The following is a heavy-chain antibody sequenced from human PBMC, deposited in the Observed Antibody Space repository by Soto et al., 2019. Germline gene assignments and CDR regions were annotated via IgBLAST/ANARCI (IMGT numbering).Heavy chain of an antibody. CDR3: ARGSAAGTKSPFDY. CDR1: GGSINNYY. J-gene: IGHJ4*02. Sequence: PSETLSLTCTVSGGSINNYYWSWIRQPPGKGLEWIGYIYYSGSTNYNPSLKSRVTISVDTSKNQLSLKLSSVTAADTAVYYCARGSAAGTKSPFDYWGQGTLVTVSS. V-gene: IGHV4-59*01. CDR2: IYYSGST. D-gene: IGHD6-13*01.